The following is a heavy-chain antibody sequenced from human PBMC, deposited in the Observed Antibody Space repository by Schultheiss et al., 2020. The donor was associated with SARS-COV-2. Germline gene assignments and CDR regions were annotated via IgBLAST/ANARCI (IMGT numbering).Heavy chain of an antibody. CDR1: GYTFTSYG. J-gene: IGHJ4*02. D-gene: IGHD5-18*01. V-gene: IGHV1-2*02. CDR2: INPNSGGT. Sequence: ASVKVSCKASGYTFTSYGISWVRQAPGQGLEWMGWINPNSGGTNYAQKFQGRVTMTRDTSISTAYMELSRLRSDDTAVYYCARRGYSYGLFDYWGQGTLVTVSS. CDR3: ARRGYSYGLFDY.